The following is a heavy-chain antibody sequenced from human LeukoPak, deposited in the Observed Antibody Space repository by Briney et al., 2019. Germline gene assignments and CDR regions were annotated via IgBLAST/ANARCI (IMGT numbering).Heavy chain of an antibody. J-gene: IGHJ4*02. Sequence: GGSLRLSCAATGFSFSSYALSWVRQAPGKGLEWVSVISSGGDRTYYADSVTGRFTISRDNSKNMLFLQMSSLRAEDAAMYYCTREAIATGYAYDWGQGTLVTVFS. CDR3: TREAIATGYAYD. D-gene: IGHD3-16*01. V-gene: IGHV3-23*01. CDR1: GFSFSSYA. CDR2: ISSGGDRT.